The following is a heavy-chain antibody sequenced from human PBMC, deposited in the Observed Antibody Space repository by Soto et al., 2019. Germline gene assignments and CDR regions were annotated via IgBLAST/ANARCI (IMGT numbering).Heavy chain of an antibody. D-gene: IGHD1-26*01. CDR3: TRGKLRGWELQPSYFDY. CDR1: GFPFAENA. CDR2: IRKKGYGGTT. J-gene: IGHJ4*02. V-gene: IGHV3-49*04. Sequence: EVQLVESGGGLVQPGRSLRLSCAASGFPFAENALSWVRQAPGKGLEWVGSIRKKGYGGTTEYAASVRGRFTISRDDSKSIAYLQMNTLKTEDTAIYYCTRGKLRGWELQPSYFDYWGQGTLVTVSS.